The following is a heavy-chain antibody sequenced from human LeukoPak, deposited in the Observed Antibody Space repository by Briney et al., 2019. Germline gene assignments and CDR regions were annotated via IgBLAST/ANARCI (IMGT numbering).Heavy chain of an antibody. CDR2: INPNSGGT. CDR1: GYSFTDYF. Sequence: GASVKVSCKASGYSFTDYFVHWVRQAPGQGLEWMGWINPNSGGTNPAQKFQGRVTMTRDTSISTAYMELSGLRSDDTAVYYCARDVSAVTEEVFDSWGQGTLVTVSS. V-gene: IGHV1-2*02. J-gene: IGHJ4*02. D-gene: IGHD6-13*01. CDR3: ARDVSAVTEEVFDS.